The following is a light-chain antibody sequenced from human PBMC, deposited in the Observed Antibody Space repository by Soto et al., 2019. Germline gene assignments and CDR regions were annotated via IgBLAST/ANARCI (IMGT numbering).Light chain of an antibody. CDR1: SSNIGSNT. CDR2: SND. CDR3: AAWDDSLKGYV. Sequence: QSVLTQPPSASGTPGQRVTISCSGSSSNIGSNTVNWYQQLPGTAPKLLIYSNDHRPSGVPDRFSGSKSGTSASLASSGLQSEDEGDYYCAAWDDSLKGYVFGTGTQLTVL. V-gene: IGLV1-44*01. J-gene: IGLJ1*01.